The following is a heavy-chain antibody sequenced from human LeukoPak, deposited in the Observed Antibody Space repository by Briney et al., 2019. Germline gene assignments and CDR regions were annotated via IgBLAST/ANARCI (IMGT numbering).Heavy chain of an antibody. J-gene: IGHJ3*02. D-gene: IGHD6-19*01. CDR3: ARDLSGWYEPDAFDI. CDR2: IYSGGST. Sequence: GGSLRLSCAASGFTVSNNYMSWVRQAPGKGLEWVSVIYSGGSTYYADSVKGRFTISRDNSKNTLYLQMNSLRAEDTAVYYCARDLSGWYEPDAFDIWGQGTMVTVSS. CDR1: GFTVSNNY. V-gene: IGHV3-53*01.